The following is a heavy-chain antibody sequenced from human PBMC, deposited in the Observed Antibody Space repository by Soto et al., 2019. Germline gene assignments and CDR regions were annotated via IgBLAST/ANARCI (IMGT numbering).Heavy chain of an antibody. J-gene: IGHJ4*02. CDR3: AQDTGSVVVTAPGDY. V-gene: IGHV3-23*01. Sequence: EVQLLESGGDLVQVGGSLRLSCAASGFTFSSYSMTWVRQAPRNGLEWVSTISGSGVSTWYADSVRGRFTISRDNSMHTLYLKMNSLRAEDTAVYYCAQDTGSVVVTAPGDYWGQGTLVTVSS. D-gene: IGHD2-21*02. CDR2: ISGSGVST. CDR1: GFTFSSYS.